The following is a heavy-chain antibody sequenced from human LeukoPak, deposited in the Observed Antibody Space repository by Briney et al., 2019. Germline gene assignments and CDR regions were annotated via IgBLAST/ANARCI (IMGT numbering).Heavy chain of an antibody. CDR1: GFILSNYW. V-gene: IGHV3-7*01. J-gene: IGHJ3*02. CDR3: ARYGNGAWLAHYSFDI. D-gene: IGHD6-19*01. CDR2: IKQDGSEQ. Sequence: GGSLRLSCAASGFILSNYWMSWVRQAPGKGPEWVANIKQDGSEQYYVDSVKGRFAISRDNAKNSLYLQMNSLRAEDTAVYYCARYGNGAWLAHYSFDIWGQGTMVTVSA.